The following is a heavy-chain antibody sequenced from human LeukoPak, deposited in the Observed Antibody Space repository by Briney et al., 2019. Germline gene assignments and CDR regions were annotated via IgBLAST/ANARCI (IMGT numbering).Heavy chain of an antibody. D-gene: IGHD3-22*01. CDR3: ARDLSYYDSSGYYYYFDY. J-gene: IGHJ4*02. CDR2: ISSSSSYI. V-gene: IGHV3-21*01. CDR1: GFTFSSYS. Sequence: PGGSLRLSCAASGFTFSSYSMNWVRQAPGKGLEWVSSISSSSSYIYYADSVKGRFTISRDNAKNSLYLQMNSLRAEDTAVCYCARDLSYYDSSGYYYYFDYWGQGTLVTVSS.